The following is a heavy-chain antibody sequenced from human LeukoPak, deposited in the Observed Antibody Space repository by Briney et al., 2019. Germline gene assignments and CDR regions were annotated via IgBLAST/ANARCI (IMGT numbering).Heavy chain of an antibody. Sequence: GESLKISCKGSGYRFTSYWIGWVRQMPGKGLEWMGIIYPGDSYTRYSPSFQGQVTISADKSISTTYLQWSSLKASDTAMYYCARSQGYCSGGSCLQGDWFDPWGRGTLVTVSS. D-gene: IGHD2-15*01. CDR2: IYPGDSYT. CDR1: GYRFTSYW. J-gene: IGHJ5*02. CDR3: ARSQGYCSGGSCLQGDWFDP. V-gene: IGHV5-51*01.